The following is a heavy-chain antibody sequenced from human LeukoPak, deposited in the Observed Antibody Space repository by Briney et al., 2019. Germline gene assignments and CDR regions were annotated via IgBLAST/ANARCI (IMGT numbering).Heavy chain of an antibody. J-gene: IGHJ4*02. V-gene: IGHV4-34*01. Sequence: NPSETLSLTCAVYGGSFGGYYWSWIRQPPGKGLEWIGEINHSGSTNYNPSLKSRVTISVDTSKNQFSLKLSSVTAADTAVYYCARGYSSGWYSVDYWGQGTLVTVSS. D-gene: IGHD6-19*01. CDR1: GGSFGGYY. CDR3: ARGYSSGWYSVDY. CDR2: INHSGST.